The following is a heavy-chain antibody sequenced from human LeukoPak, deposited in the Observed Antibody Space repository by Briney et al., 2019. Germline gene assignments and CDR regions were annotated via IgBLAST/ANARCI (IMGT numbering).Heavy chain of an antibody. D-gene: IGHD3-22*01. CDR1: GFTFSSYS. J-gene: IGHJ4*02. CDR3: AKDLYDSSGSRYDY. V-gene: IGHV3-23*01. CDR2: MSESGSST. Sequence: GGSLRLSCAASGFTFSSYSMNWVRQAPGKGLEWVAAMSESGSSTWYADSVKGRLTISRDNSKNTLFLQMNSLRAEDTAVYYCAKDLYDSSGSRYDYWGQGTLVTVSS.